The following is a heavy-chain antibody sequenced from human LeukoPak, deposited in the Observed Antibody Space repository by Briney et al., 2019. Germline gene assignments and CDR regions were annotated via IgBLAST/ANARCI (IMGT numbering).Heavy chain of an antibody. CDR1: GFTFSSYS. J-gene: IGHJ4*02. D-gene: IGHD3-22*01. CDR3: ARGPTPQTYYYDSSGYSD. V-gene: IGHV3-21*01. CDR2: ISSSSTYI. Sequence: GGSLRLSCAASGFTFSSYSMNWVRQAPGKGLERVSSISSSSTYICYADSVNGRFTICRDNAKNSLYLQMNSLRAEDTAMYYCARGPTPQTYYYDSSGYSDWGQGTLITVSS.